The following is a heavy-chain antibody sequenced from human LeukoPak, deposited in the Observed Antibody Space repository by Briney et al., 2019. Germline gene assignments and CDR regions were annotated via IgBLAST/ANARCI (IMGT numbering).Heavy chain of an antibody. V-gene: IGHV3-7*03. Sequence: SGGSLRLSCAASGFTFSSYWMNWVRQAPGKGLEWVANIKQDGSEKYYVDSVKGRFTISRDNAKNSLYLQMNSLRAEDTAVYYCARERIGTYYDFWSGYPLWFDPWGQGTLVTVSS. CDR3: ARERIGTYYDFWSGYPLWFDP. CDR2: IKQDGSEK. CDR1: GFTFSSYW. J-gene: IGHJ5*02. D-gene: IGHD3-3*01.